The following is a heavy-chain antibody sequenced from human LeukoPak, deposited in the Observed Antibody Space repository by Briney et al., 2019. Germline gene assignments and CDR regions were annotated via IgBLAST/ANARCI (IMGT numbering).Heavy chain of an antibody. J-gene: IGHJ5*02. Sequence: GGSLRLSCAASGFTFSSYAMSWVRQAPGKGXXXXXXISGSGGSTYYADSVKGRFTISRDNSKNTLYLQMNSLRAEDTAVYYCAKDVYDSSGYDWFDPWGQGTLVTVSS. D-gene: IGHD3-22*01. CDR2: ISGSGGST. CDR1: GFTFSSYA. CDR3: AKDVYDSSGYDWFDP. V-gene: IGHV3-23*01.